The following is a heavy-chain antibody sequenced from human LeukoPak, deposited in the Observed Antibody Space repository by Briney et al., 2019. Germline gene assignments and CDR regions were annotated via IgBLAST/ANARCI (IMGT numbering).Heavy chain of an antibody. CDR2: ISTYKGNT. V-gene: IGHV1-18*01. Sequence: ASVKVSCKASGYTFTSYGISWVRQAPGQGLEWMGWISTYKGNTNYAQKLQGRVTMTTDTSTSTAYMELRSLRSDDTAVYYCARDYKSRYGSGSYSGYWGQGTLVTVSS. D-gene: IGHD3-10*01. J-gene: IGHJ4*02. CDR1: GYTFTSYG. CDR3: ARDYKSRYGSGSYSGY.